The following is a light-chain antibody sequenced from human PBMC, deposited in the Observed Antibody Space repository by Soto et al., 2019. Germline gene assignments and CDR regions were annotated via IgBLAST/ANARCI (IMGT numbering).Light chain of an antibody. Sequence: EIVLTQAPGTLSVCPGERATLSCRARQRGSSKLAWYQQKPGQAPRLLFYGASTGATGIPARFSGSGSETEFTLSISSLQSEDFAVYYCQQYNNWPGTFGQGTKVEIK. J-gene: IGKJ1*01. CDR3: QQYNNWPGT. CDR1: QRGSSK. V-gene: IGKV3-15*01. CDR2: GAS.